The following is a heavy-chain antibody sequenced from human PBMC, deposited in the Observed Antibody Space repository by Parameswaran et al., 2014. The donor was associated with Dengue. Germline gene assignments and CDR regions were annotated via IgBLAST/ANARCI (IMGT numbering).Heavy chain of an antibody. J-gene: IGHJ4*02. V-gene: IGHV3-15*01. D-gene: IGHD6-19*01. CDR3: TTAVADDY. Sequence: RWIRQPPGKGLEWVGRIKSKTDGGTTDYAAPVKGRFTISRDDSKNTLYLQMNSLKTEDTAVYYCTTAVADDYWGQGTLVTVSS. CDR2: IKSKTDGGTT.